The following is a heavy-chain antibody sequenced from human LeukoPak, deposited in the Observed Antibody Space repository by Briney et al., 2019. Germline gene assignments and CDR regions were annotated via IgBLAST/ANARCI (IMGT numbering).Heavy chain of an antibody. V-gene: IGHV3-23*01. CDR1: GFTFSSYG. D-gene: IGHD3-10*01. CDR2: ISGSGGGT. J-gene: IGHJ1*01. Sequence: GGSLRLSCVASGFTFSSYGMSWVRHTPGKGLVWVSGISGSGGGTYYASSVRGRFTISRDNGDNTLYLQMNNVRIEDTGVYFCAKAPPRRVRGPLNAVWAQGPLVTVAS. CDR3: AKAPPRRVRGPLNAV.